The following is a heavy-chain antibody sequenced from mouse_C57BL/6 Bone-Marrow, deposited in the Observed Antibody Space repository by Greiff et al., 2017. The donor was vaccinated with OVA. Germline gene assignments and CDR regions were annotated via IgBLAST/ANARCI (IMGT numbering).Heavy chain of an antibody. J-gene: IGHJ3*01. D-gene: IGHD1-1*01. CDR1: GFTFSSYA. CDR2: ISSGGDYI. CDR3: TREDYGSPWFAY. V-gene: IGHV5-9-1*02. Sequence: EVKLMESGEGLVKPGGSLKLSCAASGFTFSSYAMSWVRQTPEKRLEWVAYISSGGDYIYYADTVKGRFTISRDNARNTLYLQMSSLKSDDTAMYYCTREDYGSPWFAYWGQGTLVTVSA.